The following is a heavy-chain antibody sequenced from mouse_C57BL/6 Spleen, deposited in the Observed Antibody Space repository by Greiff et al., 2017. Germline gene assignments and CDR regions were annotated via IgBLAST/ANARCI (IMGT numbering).Heavy chain of an antibody. V-gene: IGHV1-64*01. D-gene: IGHD2-1*01. CDR3: ARCGIYYGNLYWYFDV. Sequence: QVQLQQPGAELVKPGASVKLSCKASGYTFTSYWMHWVKQRPGQGLEWIGMIHPNSGSTNYNEKFKSKATLTVDKSSSTAYMQLSSLTSEDSAVYYCARCGIYYGNLYWYFDVWGTGTTVTVSS. CDR1: GYTFTSYW. J-gene: IGHJ1*03. CDR2: IHPNSGST.